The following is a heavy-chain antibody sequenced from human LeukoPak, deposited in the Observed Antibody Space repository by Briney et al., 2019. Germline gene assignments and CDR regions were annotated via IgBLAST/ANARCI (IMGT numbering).Heavy chain of an antibody. J-gene: IGHJ4*02. D-gene: IGHD6-13*01. V-gene: IGHV1-69-2*01. Sequence: GASVKVSCKASGYTFTDYYMHWVQQAPGKGLEWMGRVDPEDGETIYAEKFQGRVTITADTSTDTAYMELSSLRSEDTAVYYCATILYSSWYFDYWGQGTLVTVSS. CDR2: VDPEDGET. CDR1: GYTFTDYY. CDR3: ATILYSSWYFDY.